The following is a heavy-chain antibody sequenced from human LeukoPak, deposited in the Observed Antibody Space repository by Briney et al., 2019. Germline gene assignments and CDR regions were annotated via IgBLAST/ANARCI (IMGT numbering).Heavy chain of an antibody. D-gene: IGHD6-6*01. CDR1: GFTFSSYS. CDR3: AREFSSSHIWMAGWFDP. Sequence: GGSLRLSCAASGFTFSSYSMNWVRQAPGKGLEWVSSISSSSSYIYYADSVKGRFTISRDNAKNSLYLQMNSLRAEDTAVYYCAREFSSSHIWMAGWFDPWGQGTLVTVSS. J-gene: IGHJ5*02. V-gene: IGHV3-21*01. CDR2: ISSSSSYI.